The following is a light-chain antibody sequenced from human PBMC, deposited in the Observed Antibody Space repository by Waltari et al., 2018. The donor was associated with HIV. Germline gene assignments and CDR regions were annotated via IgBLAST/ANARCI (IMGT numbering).Light chain of an antibody. Sequence: ETVMTQSPATLSVSPGERAILSCRASQSVGTSVAWYQQRPGQAPRLLISAASTRATGVPARFSGSGSGTEFTLTISSVQSEDFVVYYCQQYSDWPPGFTFGQGTKLDIK. CDR1: QSVGTS. CDR3: QQYSDWPPGFT. J-gene: IGKJ2*01. V-gene: IGKV3-15*01. CDR2: AAS.